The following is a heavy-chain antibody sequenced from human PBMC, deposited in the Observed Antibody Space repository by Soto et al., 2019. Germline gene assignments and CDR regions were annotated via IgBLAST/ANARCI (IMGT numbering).Heavy chain of an antibody. CDR2: IYYSGST. CDR3: ARIPVDTYMINWFDP. J-gene: IGHJ5*02. CDR1: GGSVSSGDYY. D-gene: IGHD5-18*01. Sequence: SETLSLTCTVSGGSVSSGDYYWSWIRQPPGKGLEWIGYIYYSGSTNYNPSLKSRVSISLDTSKNQFSLRLTSVTAADTAVYYCARIPVDTYMINWFDPWGQGTLVTVSS. V-gene: IGHV4-61*08.